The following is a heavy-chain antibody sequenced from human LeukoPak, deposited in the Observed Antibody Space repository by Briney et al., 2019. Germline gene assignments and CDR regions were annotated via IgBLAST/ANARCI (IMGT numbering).Heavy chain of an antibody. CDR3: AVTGPLAARPTEYFQH. CDR2: ISGSGGST. V-gene: IGHV3-23*01. J-gene: IGHJ1*01. D-gene: IGHD6-6*01. CDR1: GFTFSSYA. Sequence: GGSLRLSCAASGFTFSSYAMSWVRQAPGKGLEWVSAISGSGGSTYYADSVKGRFTISRDNSKNTLYLQMNSLRAEDTAVYYCAVTGPLAARPTEYFQHWGQGTLVTVSS.